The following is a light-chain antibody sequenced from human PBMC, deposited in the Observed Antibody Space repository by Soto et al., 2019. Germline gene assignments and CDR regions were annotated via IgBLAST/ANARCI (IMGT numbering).Light chain of an antibody. V-gene: IGKV1-39*01. J-gene: IGKJ1*01. CDR3: QQTYKTPLT. Sequence: DIQMTQSPSSLSASVGDRVTITCRASQSISSYLNWYQQKPGKAPKLLIYAASSLQSGVPSRFSGSGSGTDFTLTISSLQPEDSATYYCQQTYKTPLTFGQGTKVDI. CDR2: AAS. CDR1: QSISSY.